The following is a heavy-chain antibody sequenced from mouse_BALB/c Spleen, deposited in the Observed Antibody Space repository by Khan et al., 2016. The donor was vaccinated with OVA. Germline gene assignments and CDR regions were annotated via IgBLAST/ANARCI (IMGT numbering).Heavy chain of an antibody. D-gene: IGHD1-2*01. Sequence: VQLQQSGPDLVKPGASVKISCKASGYSFTGYYMNWVKQSHGKSLEWIGRVNPNTGNTNYNQKFKGKAILTVDKSSSTAYMQLRSLKSEDSAVXSCAGGYDCFAYWGQGTLVTVSA. CDR2: VNPNTGNT. CDR1: GYSFTGYY. CDR3: AGGYDCFAY. V-gene: IGHV1-26*01. J-gene: IGHJ3*01.